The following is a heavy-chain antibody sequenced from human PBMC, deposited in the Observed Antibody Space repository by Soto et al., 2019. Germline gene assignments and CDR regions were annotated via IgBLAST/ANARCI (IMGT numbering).Heavy chain of an antibody. CDR2: LSGSGGDT. CDR3: AKDFLHAWGHDYYYGMDV. J-gene: IGHJ6*02. V-gene: IGHV3-23*01. CDR1: GFIFTDYA. D-gene: IGHD7-27*01. Sequence: EMQLLESGGGLVQLGGSLRLSCAASGFIFTDYAMTWVRQAPGKGLEWVSGLSGSGGDTYYADSVKGRFTVSRDNSRNTLYLQMNSLSAEDTAVYYCAKDFLHAWGHDYYYGMDVWGQGTTVTVSS.